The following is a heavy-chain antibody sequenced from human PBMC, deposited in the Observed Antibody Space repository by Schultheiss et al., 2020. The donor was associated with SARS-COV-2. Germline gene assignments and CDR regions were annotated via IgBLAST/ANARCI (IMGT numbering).Heavy chain of an antibody. CDR3: ARNRNYYDSSGGYYYYYGMDV. D-gene: IGHD3-22*01. J-gene: IGHJ6*02. CDR2: ISWNSGTI. CDR1: GFTVSSNY. Sequence: GGSLRLSCAASGFTVSSNYMSWVRQAPGKGLEWVSGISWNSGTIGYADSVKGRFTISRDNSKNTLYLQMNSLRAEDTAVYYCARNRNYYDSSGGYYYYYGMDVWGQGTTVTVSS. V-gene: IGHV3-53*01.